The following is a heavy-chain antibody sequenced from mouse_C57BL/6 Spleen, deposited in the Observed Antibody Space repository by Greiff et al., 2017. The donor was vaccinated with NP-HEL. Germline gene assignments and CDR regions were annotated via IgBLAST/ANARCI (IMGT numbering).Heavy chain of an antibody. CDR3: ARLRDGFDD. CDR1: GFTFSDYG. CDR2: ISSGSSTI. Sequence: EVQGVESGGGLVKPGGSLKLSCAASGFTFSDYGMHWVRQAPEKGLEWVAYISSGSSTIYYAATVKGRFTISRDNAKNTLFLQMTSLRSEDTAMYYCARLRDGFDDWGQGTTLTVSS. D-gene: IGHD3-3*01. V-gene: IGHV5-17*01. J-gene: IGHJ2*01.